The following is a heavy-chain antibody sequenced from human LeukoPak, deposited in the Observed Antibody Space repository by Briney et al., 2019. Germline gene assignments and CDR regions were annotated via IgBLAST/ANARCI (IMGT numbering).Heavy chain of an antibody. CDR1: GDSVSRDSIA. Sequence: SQTLSLTCAISGDSVSRDSIAWNWIRQSPSRGLEWLGRTYYESAWYNDYAVSVKGRIIINPDTSKNQFSLQLNSVTPEDTAVYYCARGTGWPQFDYWGQGTLVTVSS. D-gene: IGHD6-19*01. CDR3: ARGTGWPQFDY. V-gene: IGHV6-1*01. CDR2: TYYESAWYN. J-gene: IGHJ4*02.